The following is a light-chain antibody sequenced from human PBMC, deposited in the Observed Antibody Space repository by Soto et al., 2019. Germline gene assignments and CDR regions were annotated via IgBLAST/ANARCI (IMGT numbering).Light chain of an antibody. Sequence: EIVMTQSPATLSVSPGERATLSCRASQSVSSNLAWYQQKPGQAPRLLIYGASTRATGIPARFSGSGSGTDFTLTISSLQPEDFATYYCQQSYSTSCTFGPGTKVDIK. J-gene: IGKJ3*01. V-gene: IGKV3-15*01. CDR3: QQSYSTSCT. CDR1: QSVSSN. CDR2: GAS.